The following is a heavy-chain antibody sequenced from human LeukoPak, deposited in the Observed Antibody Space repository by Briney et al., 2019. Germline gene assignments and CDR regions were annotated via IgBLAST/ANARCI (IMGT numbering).Heavy chain of an antibody. V-gene: IGHV3-11*01. D-gene: IGHD6-25*01. Sequence: KSGGSLRLSCAASGFTSSDNFMSWIRQAPGKGLEWVSYISKSDSTTYYADTVKGRFTISRDSAKNSVYLYMNSLRAEDTAVYYCASAVAAPDQDPPFDYWGQGTLVTVSS. CDR1: GFTSSDNF. CDR2: ISKSDSTT. J-gene: IGHJ4*02. CDR3: ASAVAAPDQDPPFDY.